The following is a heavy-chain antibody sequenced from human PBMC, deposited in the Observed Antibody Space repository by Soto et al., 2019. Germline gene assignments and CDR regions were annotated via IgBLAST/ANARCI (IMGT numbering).Heavy chain of an antibody. CDR1: GGSISSGGYY. Sequence: QVQLQESGPGLVKPSQTLSLTCTVSGGSISSGGYYWSWIRQHPGKGLEWIGYIYYSGRTYYNPSLKSRVTISVDTSKNQFSLKLSSVTAADTAVYYCARINYDILTGYYIIDYWGQGTLVTVSS. D-gene: IGHD3-9*01. CDR2: IYYSGRT. CDR3: ARINYDILTGYYIIDY. V-gene: IGHV4-31*03. J-gene: IGHJ4*02.